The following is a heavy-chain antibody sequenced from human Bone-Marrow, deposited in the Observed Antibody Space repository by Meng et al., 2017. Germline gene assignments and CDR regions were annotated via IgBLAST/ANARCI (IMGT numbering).Heavy chain of an antibody. CDR1: GFTFSSYA. D-gene: IGHD1-26*01. V-gene: IGHV3-30*01. J-gene: IGHJ3*02. CDR2: ISYDGSNK. Sequence: GGSLRLSCAASGFTFSSYAMHWVRQAPGKGLEWVAVISYDGSNKYYADSVKGRFTISRDNSKNTLYLQMNSLRAEDTAVYYCARGHDSGSYYFTAFDIWGQGTMVTV. CDR3: ARGHDSGSYYFTAFDI.